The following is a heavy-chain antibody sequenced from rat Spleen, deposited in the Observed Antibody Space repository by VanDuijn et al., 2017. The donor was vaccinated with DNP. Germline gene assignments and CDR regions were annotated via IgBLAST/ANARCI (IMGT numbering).Heavy chain of an antibody. J-gene: IGHJ4*01. V-gene: IGHV2S75*01. CDR3: TRESWGYVMDA. Sequence: QVQLKESGPVLVQASETLSLTCTVSGFSLTNYGVIWVRQSPGKGLEWRGIIWGDGNTDYNSALKSRLSINRDTSKSQVFLKMNSLQTDDTAIYYCTRESWGYVMDAWGQGASVTVSS. CDR2: IWGDGNT. D-gene: IGHD1-7*01. CDR1: GFSLTNYG.